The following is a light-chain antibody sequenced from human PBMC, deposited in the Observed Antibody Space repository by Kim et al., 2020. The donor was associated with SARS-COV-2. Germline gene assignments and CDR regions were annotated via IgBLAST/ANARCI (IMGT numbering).Light chain of an antibody. V-gene: IGLV3-1*01. CDR1: KLGDKY. J-gene: IGLJ2*01. CDR3: QAWDSSTGV. Sequence: VAPGQTSSIPCAGDKLGDKYACWYQQKPGQSPVLVIYQDSKRPSGIPERFSGSNSGNTATLTISGTQAMDEAYYYCQAWDSSTGVFGGGTQLTVL. CDR2: QDS.